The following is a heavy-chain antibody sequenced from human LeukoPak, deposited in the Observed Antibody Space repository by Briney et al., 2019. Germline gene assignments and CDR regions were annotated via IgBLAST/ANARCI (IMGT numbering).Heavy chain of an antibody. D-gene: IGHD6-19*01. CDR1: GGSISSGSYY. J-gene: IGHJ6*03. Sequence: SSETLSLTCTVSGGSISSGSYYWSWIRQPAGKGLEWIGRIYTSGSTNYNPSLKSRVTISVDTSKNQFSLKLSSVTAADTAVYYCASSHSSGRQRYYYYYMDVWGKGTTVTVSS. CDR2: IYTSGST. CDR3: ASSHSSGRQRYYYYYMDV. V-gene: IGHV4-61*02.